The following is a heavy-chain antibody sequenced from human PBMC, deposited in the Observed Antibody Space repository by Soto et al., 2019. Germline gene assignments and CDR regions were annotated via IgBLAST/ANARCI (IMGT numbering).Heavy chain of an antibody. CDR1: GGTFSSYA. D-gene: IGHD3-22*01. Sequence: GASVKVSCKASGGTFSSYAISWVRQAPGQGLEWMGGIIPIFGTANYAQKFQGRVTITADKSTSTAYVELSSLRSEDTAVYYCARRGSSGPADYWGQGTLVTVSS. V-gene: IGHV1-69*06. CDR3: ARRGSSGPADY. J-gene: IGHJ4*02. CDR2: IIPIFGTA.